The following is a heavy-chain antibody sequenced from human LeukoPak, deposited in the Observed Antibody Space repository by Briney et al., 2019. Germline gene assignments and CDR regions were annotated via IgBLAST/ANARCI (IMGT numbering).Heavy chain of an antibody. CDR2: ISSSSSYI. Sequence: PGGSLRLSCAASGFTFSSYSMNWVRQAPGKGLEWVSSISSSSSYIYYADSVKGRFTISRDNAKNSLYLQMNSLRAEDTAVYYCARDRVWGPYCGGDCYSGFDYWGQGTLVTVSS. D-gene: IGHD2-21*02. CDR1: GFTFSSYS. J-gene: IGHJ4*02. CDR3: ARDRVWGPYCGGDCYSGFDY. V-gene: IGHV3-21*01.